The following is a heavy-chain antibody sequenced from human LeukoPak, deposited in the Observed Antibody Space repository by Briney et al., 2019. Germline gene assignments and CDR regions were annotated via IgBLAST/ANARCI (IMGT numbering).Heavy chain of an antibody. V-gene: IGHV3-23*01. D-gene: IGHD3-22*01. CDR2: ISGSGGST. J-gene: IGHJ6*02. CDR3: AKSGDSNGSLGYYYGMDV. CDR1: GFTFSSYA. Sequence: GGSLRLSCAASGFTFSSYAMSWVRQAPGKGLEWVSAISGSGGSTYYADSVKGRFTISRDNSKNTLYLQMNSLRAEDTAVYYCAKSGDSNGSLGYYYGMDVWGQGTTVTVSS.